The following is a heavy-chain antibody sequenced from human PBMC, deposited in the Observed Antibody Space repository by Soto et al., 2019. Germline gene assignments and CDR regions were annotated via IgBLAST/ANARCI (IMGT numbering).Heavy chain of an antibody. V-gene: IGHV4-34*01. Sequence: SETLSLTCAVYGGSFSGYYWSWIRQPPGKGLEWIGEINHSGSTNYNPSLKSRITINADTSKNQFSLQLNSVTPEDTAVYYCAREQLPGYRSGWYQYYYNGMDVWGQGTTVTVSS. CDR3: AREQLPGYRSGWYQYYYNGMDV. CDR1: GGSFSGYY. CDR2: INHSGST. J-gene: IGHJ6*02. D-gene: IGHD6-19*01.